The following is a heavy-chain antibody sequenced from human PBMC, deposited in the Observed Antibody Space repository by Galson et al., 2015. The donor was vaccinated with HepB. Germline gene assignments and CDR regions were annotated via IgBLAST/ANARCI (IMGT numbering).Heavy chain of an antibody. D-gene: IGHD3-9*01. Sequence: SVKVSCKASGYTFTSYDINWVRQAPGQGLEWMGWISAYNGNTSYAQKLQGRVTMTTDTSTSTAYMELRSLRSDDTAVYYCARDIPPVVTGYLVETLGGGYYYGMDVWGQGTTVTVSS. V-gene: IGHV1-18*01. CDR1: GYTFTSYD. CDR3: ARDIPPVVTGYLVETLGGGYYYGMDV. J-gene: IGHJ6*02. CDR2: ISAYNGNT.